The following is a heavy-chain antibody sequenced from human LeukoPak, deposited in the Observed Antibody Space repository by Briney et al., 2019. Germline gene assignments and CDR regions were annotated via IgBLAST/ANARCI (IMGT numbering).Heavy chain of an antibody. V-gene: IGHV4-34*01. J-gene: IGHJ5*02. D-gene: IGHD3-3*01. CDR1: GGSFSGYY. CDR3: ARTNYDFWSGYYRDNWFDP. Sequence: PSETLSLTCAVYGGSFSGYYWSWIRQPPGKGLEWIGEINHSGSTNYNPSLRSRVTISVDTSKNQFSLKLSSVTAADTAVYYCARTNYDFWSGYYRDNWFDPWGQGTLVTVSS. CDR2: INHSGST.